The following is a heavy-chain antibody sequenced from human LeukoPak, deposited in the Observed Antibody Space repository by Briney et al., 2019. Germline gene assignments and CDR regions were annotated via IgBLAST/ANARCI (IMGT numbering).Heavy chain of an antibody. CDR1: GYTFTGYY. V-gene: IGHV1-2*02. D-gene: IGHD6-19*01. Sequence: ASVKVSCTASGYTFTGYYIHWLRQAPGQGLEWMGWINPDSDGTDYAQKFQGRVTMTRDTSISTAYVELSRLRSDDTAVYYCARVGYGWPYFQHWGQGTLVTVSS. CDR2: INPDSDGT. CDR3: ARVGYGWPYFQH. J-gene: IGHJ1*01.